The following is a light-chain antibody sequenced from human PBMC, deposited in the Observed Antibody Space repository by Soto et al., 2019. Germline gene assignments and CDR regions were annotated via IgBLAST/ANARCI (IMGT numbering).Light chain of an antibody. J-gene: IGKJ1*01. CDR2: GAS. CDR3: QQYNNWPGT. V-gene: IGKV3-15*01. Sequence: EIVMTQSPATLSVSPGERATLSCRASQSVSSNLAWYQQKPGQAARLLIYGASTRATGIPARFSGSGSGTEFPLTISSLQSEDFAVYYCQQYNNWPGTFGQGTKVEIK. CDR1: QSVSSN.